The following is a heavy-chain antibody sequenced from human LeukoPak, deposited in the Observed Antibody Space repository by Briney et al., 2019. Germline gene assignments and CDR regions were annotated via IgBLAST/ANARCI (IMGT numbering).Heavy chain of an antibody. CDR2: IIPILGIA. J-gene: IGHJ4*02. Sequence: ASVEVSCKASGGTFSSYAISWVRQAPGQGLEWMGRIIPILGIANYAQKFQGRVTITADKSTSTAYMELSSLRSEDTAVYYCARDLFGDGYNPYFDYWGQGTLVTVSS. V-gene: IGHV1-69*04. CDR3: ARDLFGDGYNPYFDY. CDR1: GGTFSSYA. D-gene: IGHD5-24*01.